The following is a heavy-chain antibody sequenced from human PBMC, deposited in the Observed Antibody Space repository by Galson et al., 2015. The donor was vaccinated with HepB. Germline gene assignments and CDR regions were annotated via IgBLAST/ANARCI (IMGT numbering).Heavy chain of an antibody. V-gene: IGHV1-18*01. CDR3: ARGRYGISPPDY. Sequence: SVKVSCKASGYIFTNYGITWVRQAPGQGLEWMGWISAYNGNTDYAQNLQGRVSMTTDTPTSTAYMELRTLRFDDAAVYYCARGRYGISPPDYWGQGTLVTVSS. CDR1: GYIFTNYG. CDR2: ISAYNGNT. J-gene: IGHJ4*02. D-gene: IGHD5-18*01.